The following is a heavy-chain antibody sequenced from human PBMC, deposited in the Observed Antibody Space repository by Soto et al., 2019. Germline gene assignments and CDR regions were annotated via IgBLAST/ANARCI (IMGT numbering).Heavy chain of an antibody. D-gene: IGHD3-10*01. CDR1: GYTFTSYY. CDR2: INPSGGST. Sequence: ASVKVSCKASGYTFTSYYMHWVRQAPGQGLEWMGIINPSGGSTSYAQKFQGRVTMTRDTSTSTVYMELSSLRSEDTAVYYCARDNYGSGSSYYYGMDVWGQGTTVTVSS. J-gene: IGHJ6*02. V-gene: IGHV1-46*01. CDR3: ARDNYGSGSSYYYGMDV.